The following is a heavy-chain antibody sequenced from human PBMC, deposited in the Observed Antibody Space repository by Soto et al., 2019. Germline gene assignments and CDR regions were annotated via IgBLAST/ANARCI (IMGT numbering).Heavy chain of an antibody. CDR1: GFSLSTSGVG. CDR2: IYWDDDK. V-gene: IGHV2-5*02. D-gene: IGHD4-17*01. Sequence: QITLKESGPTLVKPTQTLTLTCTCSGFSLSTSGVGVGWIRQPPGKALEWLALIYWDDDKRYTPSLKSRLTITNDTSRNQEVLTMTNMDPVDTGTYYCTHVENTVTKLWGQGTLVTVSS. J-gene: IGHJ4*02. CDR3: THVENTVTKL.